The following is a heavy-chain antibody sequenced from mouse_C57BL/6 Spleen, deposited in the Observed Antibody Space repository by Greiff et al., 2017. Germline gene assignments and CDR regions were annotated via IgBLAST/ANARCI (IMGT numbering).Heavy chain of an antibody. Sequence: EVKLMESGEGLVKPGGSLKLSCAASGFTFSSYAMSWVRQTPEKRLEWVAYISSGGDYIYYADTVKGRFTISRDNARNTLYLQMSSLKSEDTAMYYCTRAELGRSFDYWGQGTTLTVSS. J-gene: IGHJ2*01. CDR1: GFTFSSYA. CDR2: ISSGGDYI. V-gene: IGHV5-9-1*02. CDR3: TRAELGRSFDY. D-gene: IGHD4-1*01.